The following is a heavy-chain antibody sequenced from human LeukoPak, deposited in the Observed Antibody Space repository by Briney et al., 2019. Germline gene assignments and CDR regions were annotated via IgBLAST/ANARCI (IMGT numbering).Heavy chain of an antibody. V-gene: IGHV3-33*08. Sequence: GGSLRLSCAASGFTFSNYAMSWVRQAPGKGLEWVAVLWYDGTNEYYADSVKGRFTISRDNSKNTLYLQMNSLRAEDTAVYYCARDIVVVTAPGDYWGQGTLVTVSS. CDR2: LWYDGTNE. D-gene: IGHD2-21*02. J-gene: IGHJ4*02. CDR1: GFTFSNYA. CDR3: ARDIVVVTAPGDY.